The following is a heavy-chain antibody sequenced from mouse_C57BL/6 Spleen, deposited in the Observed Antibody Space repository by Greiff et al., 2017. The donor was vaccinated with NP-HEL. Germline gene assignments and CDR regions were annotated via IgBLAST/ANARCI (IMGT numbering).Heavy chain of an antibody. CDR2: IYPGSGNN. D-gene: IGHD4-1*01. CDR1: GYTFTDYY. V-gene: IGHV1-76*01. Sequence: VQLQESGAELVRPGASVKLSCKASGYTFTDYYINWVKQRPGQGLEWIARIYPGSGNNYYNEKFKGKATLTAEKSSSTAYMQLSSLTSEDSAVYFCTRRASNWDVFAYWGQGTLVTVSA. CDR3: TRRASNWDVFAY. J-gene: IGHJ3*01.